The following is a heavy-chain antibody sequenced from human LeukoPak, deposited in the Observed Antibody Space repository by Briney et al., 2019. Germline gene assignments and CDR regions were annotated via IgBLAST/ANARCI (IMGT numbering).Heavy chain of an antibody. D-gene: IGHD3-22*01. Sequence: NPSETLSLTCSVSGGSISPNYWSWIRQPPGKGLKWIGFIYYTGSTNYNPSLKSRATISIDASKSHFSLKLSSLTAADTAVYYCARLLDYDSSGYPDTFDIWGEGTMVTVSS. CDR1: GGSISPNY. V-gene: IGHV4-59*01. CDR3: ARLLDYDSSGYPDTFDI. J-gene: IGHJ3*02. CDR2: IYYTGST.